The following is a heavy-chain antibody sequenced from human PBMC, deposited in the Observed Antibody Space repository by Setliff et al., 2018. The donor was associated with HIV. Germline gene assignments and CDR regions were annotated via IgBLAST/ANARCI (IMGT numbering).Heavy chain of an antibody. CDR2: INPNSGGA. CDR1: GYTFTGYY. V-gene: IGHV1-2*02. CDR3: ARTGDYYYYYMDV. J-gene: IGHJ6*03. Sequence: ASVKVSCKASGYTFTGYYMHWVRQAPGQGLEWMGWINPNSGGANYAQKFQGRVTMTRDTSISTAYMELSRLRSDAPAVYYCARTGDYYYYYMDVWGKGTTGTVCS.